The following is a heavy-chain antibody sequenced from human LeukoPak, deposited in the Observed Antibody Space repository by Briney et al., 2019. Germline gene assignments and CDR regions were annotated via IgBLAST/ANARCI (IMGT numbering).Heavy chain of an antibody. Sequence: ASVKVSCKASGYTFTGYYMHWVRQAPGQGLEWMGRINPNSGGTNYAQRFQGRVTMTRDTSISTAYMELRRLRSDDTAVYYCAKSRYSGNQRSAFDIWGQGTMVTVSS. D-gene: IGHD1-26*01. CDR1: GYTFTGYY. CDR2: INPNSGGT. CDR3: AKSRYSGNQRSAFDI. V-gene: IGHV1-2*06. J-gene: IGHJ3*02.